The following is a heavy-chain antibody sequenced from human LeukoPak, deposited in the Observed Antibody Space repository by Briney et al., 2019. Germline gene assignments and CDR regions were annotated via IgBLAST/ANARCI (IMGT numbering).Heavy chain of an antibody. CDR2: ISGSGGST. Sequence: GGSLRLSCAASGFTFSSYAMSWVRQAPGKGLEWVSAISGSGGSTYYADSVKGRFTISRDNSKNTLYLQMNSLRAEDTAVYYCAKDRIFYDSSSYSDAFDYWGQGTLVTVSS. J-gene: IGHJ4*02. CDR3: AKDRIFYDSSSYSDAFDY. D-gene: IGHD3-22*01. CDR1: GFTFSSYA. V-gene: IGHV3-23*01.